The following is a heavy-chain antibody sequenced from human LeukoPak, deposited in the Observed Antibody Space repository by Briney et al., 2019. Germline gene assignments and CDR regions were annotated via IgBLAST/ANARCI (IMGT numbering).Heavy chain of an antibody. CDR3: AREALGSGYLDY. CDR2: IHYTGST. J-gene: IGHJ4*02. D-gene: IGHD3-3*01. V-gene: IGHV4-59*01. Sequence: SETLSLTCTVSGGFMSSYHWTWIRLPPGKGLEWIGSIHYTGSTSYNPSPKSRVTISVDTSKNQFSVTLTWVTAADTAVYFCAREALGSGYLDYWGQGTLVTVSS. CDR1: GGFMSSYH.